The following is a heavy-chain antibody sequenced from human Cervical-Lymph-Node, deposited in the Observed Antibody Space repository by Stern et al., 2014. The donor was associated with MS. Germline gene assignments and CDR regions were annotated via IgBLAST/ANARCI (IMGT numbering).Heavy chain of an antibody. CDR2: IFHGGDT. Sequence: QVQLVQSGPGLVKPSETLYLTCTVSGDSISSSNHNWAWIRQPPGKGLEWIATIFHGGDTYYNPSLKTRVTISVDTSKTQGSLERSSVTAADTAVYYCARPTDTKELEYWGQGTLVTVSS. CDR1: GDSISSSNHN. D-gene: IGHD3-10*01. CDR3: ARPTDTKELEY. J-gene: IGHJ4*02. V-gene: IGHV4-39*01.